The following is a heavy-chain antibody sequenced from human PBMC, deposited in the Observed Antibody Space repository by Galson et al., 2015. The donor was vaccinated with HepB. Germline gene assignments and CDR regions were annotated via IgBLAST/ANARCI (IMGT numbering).Heavy chain of an antibody. Sequence: ETLSLTCGVYGGSFSGVFWTWIRQPPGKGLEWLGEITHNGGTNYNPSLKSRVTISVDTSKNEFSLKLTSVTAADTAVYYCAKGTMAAWEVLHSWGQGTLVSVSS. V-gene: IGHV4-34*01. CDR2: ITHNGGT. J-gene: IGHJ4*02. CDR1: GGSFSGVF. CDR3: AKGTMAAWEVLHS. D-gene: IGHD1-26*01.